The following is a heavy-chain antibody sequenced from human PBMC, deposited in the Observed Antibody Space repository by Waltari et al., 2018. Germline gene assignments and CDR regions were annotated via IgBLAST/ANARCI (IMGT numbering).Heavy chain of an antibody. Sequence: QLQLQESGPGLVKPSETLSLTCTVSGGSISSSSYYWGWIRQPPGKGLGWIGGIYYSGGTYYNPSLKSRVTISVDTSKNQFSLKLSSVTAADTAVYYCARHSVFFGVVPDAFDIWGQGTMVTVSS. CDR3: ARHSVFFGVVPDAFDI. CDR2: IYYSGGT. J-gene: IGHJ3*02. D-gene: IGHD3-3*01. CDR1: GGSISSSSYY. V-gene: IGHV4-39*01.